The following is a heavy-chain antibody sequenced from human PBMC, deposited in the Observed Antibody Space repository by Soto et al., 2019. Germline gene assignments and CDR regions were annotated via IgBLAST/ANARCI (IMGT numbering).Heavy chain of an antibody. Sequence: SETLSLTCAVSGGSISSGGYSWSWIRQPPGKGLEWIGYIYHSGSTYYNPSLKSRVTISVDRSKNQFSLKLSSVTAADTAVYYCARGPMVLGTPYFDYWGQGXLVTVSS. D-gene: IGHD3-10*01. V-gene: IGHV4-30-2*01. J-gene: IGHJ4*02. CDR2: IYHSGST. CDR3: ARGPMVLGTPYFDY. CDR1: GGSISSGGYS.